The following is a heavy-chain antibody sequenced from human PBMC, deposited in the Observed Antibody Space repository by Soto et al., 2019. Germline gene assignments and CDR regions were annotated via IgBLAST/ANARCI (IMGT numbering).Heavy chain of an antibody. CDR3: AREFYYYGSGSYYGWFDP. CDR2: INHSANS. CDR1: GGSFSHYY. D-gene: IGHD3-10*01. J-gene: IGHJ5*02. V-gene: IGHV4-34*01. Sequence: SETLSLTCAIYGGSFSHYYWSWVRQPPGKGLEWIGEINHSANSNYNPSLKSRVTISIDTSKTQFSLKLSSVTAADTAVYFCAREFYYYGSGSYYGWFDPWGQGTLVTVSS.